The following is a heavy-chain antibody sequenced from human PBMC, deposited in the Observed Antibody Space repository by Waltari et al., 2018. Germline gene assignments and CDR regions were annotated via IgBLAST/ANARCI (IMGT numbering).Heavy chain of an antibody. D-gene: IGHD6-13*01. J-gene: IGHJ4*02. Sequence: VQLVESGVGVVQPGGSLRLSCAASGFIFSNYAMHWVRQAPGKGLEWSSFIRYDGSNEYYADSVKDRFTISRDNSKNTLYLQMNSLRAEDTAVYYCAKGKIGQQLVRDFDYWGQGTLVTVSS. CDR1: GFIFSNYA. CDR3: AKGKIGQQLVRDFDY. V-gene: IGHV3-30*02. CDR2: IRYDGSNE.